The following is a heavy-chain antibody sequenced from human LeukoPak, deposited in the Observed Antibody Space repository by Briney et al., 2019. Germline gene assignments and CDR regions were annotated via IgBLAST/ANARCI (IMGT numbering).Heavy chain of an antibody. V-gene: IGHV3-7*01. CDR2: IIQDGSEK. D-gene: IGHD3-16*01. CDR3: ATDSFSFGDLNPGP. Sequence: PGGSLRLSCAASGFTFSSYWMSWVRQAPGKGLEWVANIIQDGSEKYYVDSVRGRFTIPRDNAKSSLYLQMTNLRAEDTAVYYCATDSFSFGDLNPGPWGQGTLVTVSS. CDR1: GFTFSSYW. J-gene: IGHJ5*02.